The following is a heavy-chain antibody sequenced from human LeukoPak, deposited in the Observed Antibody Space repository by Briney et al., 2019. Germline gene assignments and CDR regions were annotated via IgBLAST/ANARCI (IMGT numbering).Heavy chain of an antibody. CDR1: GFTLSDYY. Sequence: GGSLRLSCAASGFTLSDYYMSWIRQAPGKGLEWVSYSSSSGTTIYYADSMKGRFAISRDNAKNSLYLQMNSLRAEDTAVYYCARRRDFIDYWGQGTLVTVSS. CDR2: SSSSGTTI. V-gene: IGHV3-11*01. D-gene: IGHD3/OR15-3a*01. J-gene: IGHJ4*02. CDR3: ARRRDFIDY.